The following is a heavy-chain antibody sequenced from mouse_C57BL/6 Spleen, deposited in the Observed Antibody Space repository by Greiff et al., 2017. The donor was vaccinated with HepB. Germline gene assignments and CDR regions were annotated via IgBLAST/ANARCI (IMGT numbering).Heavy chain of an antibody. CDR2: ISSGGDYI. Sequence: DVKLVESGEGLVKPGGSLKLSCAASGFTFSSYAMSWVRQTPEKRLEWVAYISSGGDYIYYADTVKGRFTISRDNARNTLYLQTSSLKSEDTAMYYFTREGEYSNYWYFDVWGTGTTVTVSS. V-gene: IGHV5-9-1*02. CDR3: TREGEYSNYWYFDV. D-gene: IGHD2-5*01. J-gene: IGHJ1*03. CDR1: GFTFSSYA.